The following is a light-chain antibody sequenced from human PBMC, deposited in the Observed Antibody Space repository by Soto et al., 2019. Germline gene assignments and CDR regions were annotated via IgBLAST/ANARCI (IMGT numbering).Light chain of an antibody. CDR1: QDISKF. Sequence: DIQMTQSPSSLSASVGDRVSFTCQASQDISKFLNWYQHKPGQAPSLLIYDASKSQFGVPSRFSGSGSGTDFTFTISSLQPEDNATYYCQQYDNLPFTFGPGTKVDVK. CDR3: QQYDNLPFT. V-gene: IGKV1-33*01. CDR2: DAS. J-gene: IGKJ3*01.